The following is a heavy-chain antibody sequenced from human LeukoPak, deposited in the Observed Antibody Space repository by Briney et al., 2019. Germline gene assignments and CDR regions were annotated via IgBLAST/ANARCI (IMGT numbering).Heavy chain of an antibody. CDR2: IYHSGST. CDR3: ARKSWFGELLFDY. D-gene: IGHD3-10*01. CDR1: GYSISSGYY. J-gene: IGHJ4*02. Sequence: SETLSLTCAVSGYSISSGYYWGWIRQPPGKGLEWIGSIYHSGSTYYNPSLKSRVTISVDTSKNQFSLKLSSVTAAGTAVYCCARKSWFGELLFDYWGQGALVTVSS. V-gene: IGHV4-38-2*01.